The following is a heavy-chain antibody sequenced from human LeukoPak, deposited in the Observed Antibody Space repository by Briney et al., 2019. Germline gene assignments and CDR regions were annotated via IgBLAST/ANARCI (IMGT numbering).Heavy chain of an antibody. CDR1: GLTFSSYA. V-gene: IGHV3-23*01. Sequence: GGSLRLSCAASGLTFSSYAMSWVRQAPGKGLEWVSAISGSGGSTYYADSVKGRFTISRDNSKNTLYLQMNSLRAEDTAVYYCAKATEGDYDILTGYSWGQGTLVTVSS. CDR3: AKATEGDYDILTGYS. D-gene: IGHD3-9*01. CDR2: ISGSGGST. J-gene: IGHJ5*02.